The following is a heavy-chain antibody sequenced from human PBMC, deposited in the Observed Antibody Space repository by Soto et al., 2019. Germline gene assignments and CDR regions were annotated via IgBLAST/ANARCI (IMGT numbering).Heavy chain of an antibody. CDR1: GFTFSSYS. J-gene: IGHJ6*02. CDR3: ARDRKRGIAAAGTYGMDV. CDR2: ISSSSSYI. D-gene: IGHD6-13*01. Sequence: GSLRLSCAASGFTFSSYSMNWVRQAPGKGLEWVSSISSSSSYIYYADSVKGRFTISRDNAKNSLYLQMNSLRAEDTAVYYCARDRKRGIAAAGTYGMDVWGQGTTVTVSS. V-gene: IGHV3-21*01.